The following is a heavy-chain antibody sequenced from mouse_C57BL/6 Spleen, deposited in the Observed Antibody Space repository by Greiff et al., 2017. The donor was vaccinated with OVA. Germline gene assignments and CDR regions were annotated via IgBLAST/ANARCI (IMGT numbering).Heavy chain of an antibody. CDR3: AALYDGYGSFAY. V-gene: IGHV1-74*01. Sequence: VQGVESGAELVKPGASVKVSCKASGYTFTSYWMHWVKQRPGQGLEWIGRIHPSDSDTNYNQKFKGKATLTVDKSSSTAYMQLSSLTSEDSAVYYCAALYDGYGSFAYWGQGTLVTVSA. CDR2: IHPSDSDT. CDR1: GYTFTSYW. D-gene: IGHD2-3*01. J-gene: IGHJ3*01.